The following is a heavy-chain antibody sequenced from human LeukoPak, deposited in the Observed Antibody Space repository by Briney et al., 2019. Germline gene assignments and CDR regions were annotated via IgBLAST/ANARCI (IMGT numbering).Heavy chain of an antibody. V-gene: IGHV3-21*01. Sequence: GGSLRLSCAASGFTVSSNYMSWVRQAPGKGLEWVSSISSSSSSYIYYADSVKGRFTISRDNAKNSLYLQMNSPRADDSAVYYCARETYCSGGSCYKGNAFDIWGQGTMVTVSS. D-gene: IGHD2-15*01. CDR2: ISSSSSSYI. CDR1: GFTVSSNY. CDR3: ARETYCSGGSCYKGNAFDI. J-gene: IGHJ3*02.